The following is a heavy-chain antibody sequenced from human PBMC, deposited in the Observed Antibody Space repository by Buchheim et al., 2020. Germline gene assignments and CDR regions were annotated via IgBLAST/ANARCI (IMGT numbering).Heavy chain of an antibody. CDR2: IYYSGST. CDR1: GGSISSYY. CDR3: ARGVVAMRQWFDP. J-gene: IGHJ5*02. Sequence: QVQLQESGPGLVKPSETLSLTCTVSGGSISSYYWSWIRQPPGKGLEWIGYIYYSGSTNYNPSPKSRVTISVDTSKNQFSLKLSSVTAADTAVYYCARGVVAMRQWFDPWGQGTL. V-gene: IGHV4-59*01. D-gene: IGHD2-15*01.